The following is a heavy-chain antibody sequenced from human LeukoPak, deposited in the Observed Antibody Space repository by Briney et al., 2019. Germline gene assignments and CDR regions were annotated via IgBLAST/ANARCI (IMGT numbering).Heavy chain of an antibody. CDR2: ISSSGGTI. Sequence: PGGSLRLSCAASGFTVSSNYMTWVRQAPGKGLEWVSYISSSGGTIYYADSVKGRFTISRDNAKNSVYLQMNSLRVEDTAVYYCARTFDNWGQGTLVTVSS. J-gene: IGHJ4*02. CDR3: ARTFDN. CDR1: GFTVSSNY. V-gene: IGHV3-48*03.